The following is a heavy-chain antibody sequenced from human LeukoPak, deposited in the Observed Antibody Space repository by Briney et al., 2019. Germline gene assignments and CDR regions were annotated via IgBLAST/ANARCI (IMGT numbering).Heavy chain of an antibody. CDR2: IYSGGST. CDR3: ARTQRYSSSWYRGYYYYMDV. CDR1: GIIFSNYW. Sequence: PGGSLRLSCAASGIIFSNYWMHWVRQAPGKGLEWVSVIYSGGSTYYADSVKGRFTISRDNSKNTLYLQMNSLRAEDTAVYYCARTQRYSSSWYRGYYYYMDVWGKGTTVTVSS. D-gene: IGHD6-13*01. J-gene: IGHJ6*03. V-gene: IGHV3-66*01.